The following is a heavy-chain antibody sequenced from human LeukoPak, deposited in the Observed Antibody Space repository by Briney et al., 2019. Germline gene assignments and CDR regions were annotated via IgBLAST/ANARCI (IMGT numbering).Heavy chain of an antibody. Sequence: GGSLRLSCAAPGFTLSAYTMNWVRQSPGKGLEWVSTISSSGTLHYTDSVKGRFTISRDSAKNSLYLQMNSLRAEDTAVYYCVRDAPYSHFDYWGQGTLVSVSS. D-gene: IGHD4-11*01. CDR3: VRDAPYSHFDY. J-gene: IGHJ4*02. CDR2: ISSSGTL. V-gene: IGHV3-69-1*01. CDR1: GFTLSAYT.